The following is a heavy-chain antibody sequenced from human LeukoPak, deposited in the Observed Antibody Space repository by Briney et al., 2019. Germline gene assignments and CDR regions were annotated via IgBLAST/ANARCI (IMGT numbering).Heavy chain of an antibody. CDR3: ARRAPAAIWFDP. CDR1: GGSISRSSYY. D-gene: IGHD2-2*01. Sequence: AETLSLTCTVSGGSISRSSYYWGWIRQPPGKGLEWIGSIYYSGSTYYNPSLKSRVTIPVDTSKNQFSLKLSSVTAADTAVYYCARRAPAAIWFDPWGQGTLVTVSS. J-gene: IGHJ5*02. V-gene: IGHV4-39*01. CDR2: IYYSGST.